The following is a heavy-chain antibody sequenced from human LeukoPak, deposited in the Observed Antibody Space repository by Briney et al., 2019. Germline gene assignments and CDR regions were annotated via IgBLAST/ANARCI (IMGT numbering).Heavy chain of an antibody. CDR1: GFTFSNAW. CDR3: TTDGVLGTYYDFWSGYPGLDY. V-gene: IGHV3-15*01. D-gene: IGHD3-3*01. CDR2: IKSKTDGGTT. J-gene: IGHJ4*02. Sequence: GGSLRLSCAASGFTFSNAWMSWVRQAPGKGLEWVGRIKSKTDGGTTDYAAPVKGRFTISRDDSKNTLYLQMNSLKTEGTAVYYCTTDGVLGTYYDFWSGYPGLDYWGQGTLVTVSS.